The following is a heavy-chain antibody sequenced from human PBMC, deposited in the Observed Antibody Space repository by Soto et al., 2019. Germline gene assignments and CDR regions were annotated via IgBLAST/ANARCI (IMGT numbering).Heavy chain of an antibody. D-gene: IGHD2-8*01. V-gene: IGHV3-23*01. CDR3: ARDGKDIVRFLHLNDYYYDYIDF. CDR2: ISGCGGST. Sequence: GGSLRLSCAASGFTFSSYAMSWVRQAPGKGLEWVSAISGCGGSTYYADSVKGRFTISRDNSKNTLYLQMNSLRAEDTAAYYCARDGKDIVRFLHLNDYYYDYIDFPAKRNAVPGS. J-gene: IGHJ6*03. CDR1: GFTFSSYA.